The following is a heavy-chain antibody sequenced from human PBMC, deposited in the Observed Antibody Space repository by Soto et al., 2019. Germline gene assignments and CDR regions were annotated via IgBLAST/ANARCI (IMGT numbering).Heavy chain of an antibody. V-gene: IGHV2-5*01. Sequence: QITLKESAPTRVKPTQTLTLTCTFSGFSLTSRPMGVGWIRQPPGKALEWLAFIYWYDDKRYSPSLRSRLTITKDTSGHHVVLTMTNMDPVDTATYYCAHRLSGYNWNGGYFDYWGQGALVTVSS. J-gene: IGHJ4*02. CDR3: AHRLSGYNWNGGYFDY. D-gene: IGHD1-1*01. CDR1: GFSLTSRPMG. CDR2: IYWYDDK.